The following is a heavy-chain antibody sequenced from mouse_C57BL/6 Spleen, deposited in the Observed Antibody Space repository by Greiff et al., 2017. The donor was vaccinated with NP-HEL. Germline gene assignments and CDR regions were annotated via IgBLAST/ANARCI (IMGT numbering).Heavy chain of an antibody. CDR2: IYPRSGNT. CDR3: ARYSSSYVGY. D-gene: IGHD1-1*01. V-gene: IGHV1-81*01. CDR1: GYTFTSYG. Sequence: QVQLKESGAELARPGASVKLSCKASGYTFTSYGISWVKQRTGQGLEWIGEIYPRSGNTYYNEKFKGKATLTADKSSSTAYMELRSLTSEDSAVYFCARYSSSYVGYWGQGTTLTVSS. J-gene: IGHJ2*01.